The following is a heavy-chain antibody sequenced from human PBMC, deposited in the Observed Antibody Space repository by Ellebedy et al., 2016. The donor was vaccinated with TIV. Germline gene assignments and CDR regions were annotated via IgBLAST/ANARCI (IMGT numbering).Heavy chain of an antibody. CDR1: GVSITSYY. CDR3: ARDIVGSKSFDI. CDR2: IYYSGRS. J-gene: IGHJ3*02. D-gene: IGHD3-10*01. V-gene: IGHV4-59*01. Sequence: MPSETLSLTCSVSGVSITSYYWSWIRQPPGKGLEWIGFIYYSGRSSYNPSLKSRMTISTDTSKNQVSLRVNSVTAADTAGYYCARDIVGSKSFDIWGQGTMVTVSS.